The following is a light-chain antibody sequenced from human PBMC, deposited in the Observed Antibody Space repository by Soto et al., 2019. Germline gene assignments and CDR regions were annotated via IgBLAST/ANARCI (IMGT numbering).Light chain of an antibody. CDR1: SSDVGGYNY. V-gene: IGLV2-14*03. J-gene: IGLJ1*01. CDR3: SSYTTSNTRQIV. CDR2: DVS. Sequence: QSVLTQPASVSGSPGQSITSSCTGTSSDVGGYNYVAWYQHHPGKAPKLMIFDVSNPPSGVSNRFSGSKSGNTASLTISGLQPEDEADYYCSSYTTSNTRQIVFGTGTKVTVL.